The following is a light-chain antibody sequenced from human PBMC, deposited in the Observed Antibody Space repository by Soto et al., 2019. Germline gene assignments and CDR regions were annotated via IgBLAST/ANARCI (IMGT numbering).Light chain of an antibody. V-gene: IGKV3-20*01. CDR2: GAS. CDR1: QSISTSY. CDR3: QQHDTSPWT. Sequence: EIVLTQSPGTLSLSPGERATLSCRASQSISTSYLAIAWYQQKPGQPPRLLIYGASSRATGIPDRFSGSGSATDFTLTISRLEPEDFAVYYCQQHDTSPWTFGQGTWVEIK. J-gene: IGKJ1*01.